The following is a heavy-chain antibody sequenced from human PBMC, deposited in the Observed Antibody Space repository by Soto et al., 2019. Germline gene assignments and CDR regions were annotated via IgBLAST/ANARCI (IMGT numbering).Heavy chain of an antibody. CDR3: AKDRKNYGSGKGFGAFDI. CDR2: ISGSGGST. Sequence: GGSLRLSCAASGFTFSSYAMSWVRQAPGKGLEWVSAISGSGGSTYYADSVKGRFTISRDNSKNTLYLQMNSLRAEDTAVYYCAKDRKNYGSGKGFGAFDIWGQGTMVTVSS. V-gene: IGHV3-23*01. D-gene: IGHD3-10*01. J-gene: IGHJ3*02. CDR1: GFTFSSYA.